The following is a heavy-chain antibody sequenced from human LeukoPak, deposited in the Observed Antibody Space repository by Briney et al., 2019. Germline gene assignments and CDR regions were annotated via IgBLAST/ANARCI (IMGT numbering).Heavy chain of an antibody. CDR3: ARDLGRSATAQFDP. D-gene: IGHD1-26*01. CDR1: GYTFTGYY. Sequence: GASVKVSCKASGYTFTGYYMHWVRQAPGQGLEWMGWINPNSGGTNYAQKFQGRVTMTRDTSISTAYMELSRLRSDDTAVYYCARDLGRSATAQFDPWGQGTLVTVSS. CDR2: INPNSGGT. V-gene: IGHV1-2*02. J-gene: IGHJ5*02.